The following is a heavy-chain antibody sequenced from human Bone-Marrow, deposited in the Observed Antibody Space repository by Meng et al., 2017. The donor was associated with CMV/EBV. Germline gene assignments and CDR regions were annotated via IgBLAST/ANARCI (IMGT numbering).Heavy chain of an antibody. CDR2: INRDGSIP. Sequence: GESLKISCAASGFTFSSYWMHWVRQVPGKGLVWVSRINRDGSIPGYADSVKGRFTFSRDNAKNTLYLQMNSLRAEDTAVYYCARDGKDIVVVPAAQEGWFDPWGQGTLVTVSS. D-gene: IGHD2-2*01. CDR1: GFTFSSYW. CDR3: ARDGKDIVVVPAAQEGWFDP. V-gene: IGHV3-74*01. J-gene: IGHJ5*02.